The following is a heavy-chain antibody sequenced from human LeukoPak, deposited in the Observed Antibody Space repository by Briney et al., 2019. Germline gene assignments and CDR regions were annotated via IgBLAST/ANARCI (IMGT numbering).Heavy chain of an antibody. CDR2: IKSRADGETI. CDR1: GFTFTNAW. CDR3: STLTSRGLSDS. J-gene: IGHJ4*02. D-gene: IGHD1-20*01. V-gene: IGHV3-15*07. Sequence: GGSLRLSCAASGFTFTNAWMNWVRQAPGKGLEWVGRIKSRADGETIDYAAPAKGRFTFSRDDSKNMLYLQMSSLKSEDTAVYYCSTLTSRGLSDSWGQGTLVTVSS.